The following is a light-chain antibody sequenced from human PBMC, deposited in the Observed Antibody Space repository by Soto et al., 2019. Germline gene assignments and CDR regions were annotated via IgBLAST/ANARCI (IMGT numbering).Light chain of an antibody. Sequence: DIQMTQSPSTLSASVGDRVTITCRASQSISYWLAWYQQKPGKAPNLLIYKASTLESGVPSRFSGSGSGTEFTHTISSLQPDDFATYYCQQYNIYWTFGQGTKVEIK. CDR1: QSISYW. CDR2: KAS. V-gene: IGKV1-5*03. J-gene: IGKJ1*01. CDR3: QQYNIYWT.